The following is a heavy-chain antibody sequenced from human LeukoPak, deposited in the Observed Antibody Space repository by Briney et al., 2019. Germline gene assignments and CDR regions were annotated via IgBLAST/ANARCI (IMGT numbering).Heavy chain of an antibody. CDR3: VRQNHMDV. V-gene: IGHV1-46*01. CDR2: INLSGGST. CDR1: GGTFSSYA. Sequence: ASVKVSCKASGGTFSSYAISWVRQDPGQGLEWMAIINLSGGSTDYTQKFQGRVTMTRDTSTSTVYMELSSLRSEDTAVYYCVRQNHMDVWGQGTTVTVS. J-gene: IGHJ6*02.